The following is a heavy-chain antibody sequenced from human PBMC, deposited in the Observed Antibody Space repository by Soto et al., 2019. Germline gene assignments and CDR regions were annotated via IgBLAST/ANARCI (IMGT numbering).Heavy chain of an antibody. Sequence: GGSLRLSCAASGFTFSSYAMNWVRQAPGKGLEWVSVISGSGDSTYYADPVKGRFIISRDNSKNTLYLQMNSLRAEDTAVYYCARRGPGTYFDYWGQGTLVTVSS. CDR2: ISGSGDST. CDR3: ARRGPGTYFDY. J-gene: IGHJ4*02. D-gene: IGHD6-13*01. CDR1: GFTFSSYA. V-gene: IGHV3-23*01.